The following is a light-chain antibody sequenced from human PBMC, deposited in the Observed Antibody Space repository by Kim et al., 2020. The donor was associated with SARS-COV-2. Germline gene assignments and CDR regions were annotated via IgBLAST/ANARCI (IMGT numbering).Light chain of an antibody. Sequence: DIVMTQSPLSLPVTPGEPASISCRSSQSLLYSDGYTYLDWYLQKPGQSPQLLIYSGSNRASGVPDRFSGSGSGTDFTLKISRVAAEDVGVYYCMQVLQIPRTFGQGTKLEIK. CDR1: QSLLYSDGYTY. CDR3: MQVLQIPRT. CDR2: SGS. V-gene: IGKV2-28*01. J-gene: IGKJ2*01.